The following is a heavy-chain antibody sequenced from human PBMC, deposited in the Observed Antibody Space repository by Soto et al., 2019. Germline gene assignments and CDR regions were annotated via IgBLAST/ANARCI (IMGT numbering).Heavy chain of an antibody. J-gene: IGHJ4*02. D-gene: IGHD5-18*01. V-gene: IGHV3-53*01. CDR2: IYDGRST. CDR1: GFSVRNTY. Sequence: EVQLVESGGGLIQPGGSLRLSCAASGFSVRNTYMSWVRQAPGKGLEWVSVIYDGRSTSYADSVKGRFTISRDNSKNTLFLQMNSLRTEDTAVYYCAKGPRLRLDYWGQGTLVTVSS. CDR3: AKGPRLRLDY.